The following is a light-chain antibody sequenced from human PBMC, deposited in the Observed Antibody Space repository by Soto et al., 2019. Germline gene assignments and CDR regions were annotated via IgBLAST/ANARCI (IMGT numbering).Light chain of an antibody. CDR3: QQRASWVT. J-gene: IGKJ5*01. Sequence: EIVLTQSPATLSLSPGERATLSCRASQSVGSYLAWFQQKPGQAPRLLIYDASIRATGIPARFSGSGSETDFTLTISSLEPEDFAVYYCQQRASWVTFGQGTRLEIK. CDR1: QSVGSY. V-gene: IGKV3-11*01. CDR2: DAS.